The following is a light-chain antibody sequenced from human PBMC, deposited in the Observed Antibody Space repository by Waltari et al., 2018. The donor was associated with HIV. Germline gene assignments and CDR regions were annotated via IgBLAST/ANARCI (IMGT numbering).Light chain of an antibody. J-gene: IGKJ4*01. CDR1: QDISGA. Sequence: AIQLTQSPSSLSASVGDRVTITCRASQDISGALAWYQQKSVKPPKLLIHDASIVETGVPSKFSGSGAGADVTLTISRLQPEDFATYYGQQFNNYPLTFGAGTKVEIK. CDR3: QQFNNYPLT. V-gene: IGKV1D-13*01. CDR2: DAS.